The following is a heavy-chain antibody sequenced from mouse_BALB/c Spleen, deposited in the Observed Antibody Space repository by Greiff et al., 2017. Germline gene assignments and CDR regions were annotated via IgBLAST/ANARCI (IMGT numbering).Heavy chain of an antibody. CDR1: GFNIKDYY. Sequence: EVKLMESGAELVRPGALVKLSCKASGFNIKDYYMHWVKQRPEQGLEWIGWIDPENGNTISDPKFQGKASITADTSSNTAYLQLSSLTSEDTAVYYCAGEFAYWGQGTLVTVSA. V-gene: IGHV14-1*02. CDR3: AGEFAY. CDR2: IDPENGNT. J-gene: IGHJ3*01.